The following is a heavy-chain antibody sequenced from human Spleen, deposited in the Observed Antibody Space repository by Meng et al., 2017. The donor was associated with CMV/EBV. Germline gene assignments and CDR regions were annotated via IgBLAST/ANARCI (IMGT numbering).Heavy chain of an antibody. CDR3: ANLHNPHLIEELGQQRNEAFDV. CDR1: YS. D-gene: IGHD3-22*01. Sequence: YSMHWIQQAPGKGLVWMGLVDPEDGETKYTEKFKGRVTISADTSTNTAYMELSSLRSEDTAVYYCANLHNPHLIEELGQQRNEAFDVWGQGTTVTVSS. J-gene: IGHJ3*01. V-gene: IGHV1-69-2*01. CDR2: VDPEDGET.